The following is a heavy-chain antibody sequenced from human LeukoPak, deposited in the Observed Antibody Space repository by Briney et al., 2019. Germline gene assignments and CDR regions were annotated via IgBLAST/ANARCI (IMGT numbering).Heavy chain of an antibody. CDR2: INPSGGST. V-gene: IGHV1-46*01. CDR3: ARDRQYYYDSSGYYASAFDI. CDR1: GYTFTSYY. J-gene: IGHJ3*02. D-gene: IGHD3-22*01. Sequence: ASVKVSCTASGYTFTSYYMHWVRQAPGQGLEWMGIINPSGGSTSYAQKFQGRVTMTRDTSTSTVYMELSSLRSEDTAVYYCARDRQYYYDSSGYYASAFDIWGQGTMVTVSS.